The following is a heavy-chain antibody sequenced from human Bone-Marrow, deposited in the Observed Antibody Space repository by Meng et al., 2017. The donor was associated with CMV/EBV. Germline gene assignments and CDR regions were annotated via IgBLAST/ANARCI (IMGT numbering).Heavy chain of an antibody. CDR2: SNAGNGNT. CDR3: ARERRRVTYYYGSGNPVGSYYGMDV. Sequence: ASVKVSCKASGYTFTSYAMHWVRQAPGQRLEWMGWSNAGNGNTKYSQEFQGRVAITRDTSASTAYMELRSLRSDDTAVYYCARERRRVTYYYGSGNPVGSYYGMDVWGQGTTVTVSS. J-gene: IGHJ6*02. CDR1: GYTFTSYA. V-gene: IGHV1-3*02. D-gene: IGHD3-10*01.